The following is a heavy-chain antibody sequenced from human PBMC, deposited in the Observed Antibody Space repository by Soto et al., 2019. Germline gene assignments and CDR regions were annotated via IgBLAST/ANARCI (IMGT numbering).Heavy chain of an antibody. V-gene: IGHV3-43*01. CDR2: ISWDGGST. J-gene: IGHJ6*02. CDR3: AKDIGEYYYYGMDV. Sequence: EVQLVESGEVVVQPGGSLRLSCAASGFTFDDYTMHWVRQAPGKGLEWVSLISWDGGSTYYADSVKGRFTISRDNSKNSLYLQMNSLRTEDTALYYCAKDIGEYYYYGMDVWGQGTTVTVSS. CDR1: GFTFDDYT.